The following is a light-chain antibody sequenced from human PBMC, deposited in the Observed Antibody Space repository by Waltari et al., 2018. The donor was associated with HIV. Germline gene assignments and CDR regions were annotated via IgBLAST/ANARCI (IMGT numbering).Light chain of an antibody. Sequence: QSVLTQPPSASGTLGQRVTISCPGSNSNVGSKPVYWFQQVPGTAPKLLIYRDYQRRSGIPDRCSGSKSGASASLTISGRRSEDEADYYCVAWDDSLSGYVFGTGTKVSVL. CDR3: VAWDDSLSGYV. J-gene: IGLJ1*01. V-gene: IGLV1-47*01. CDR2: RDY. CDR1: NSNVGSKP.